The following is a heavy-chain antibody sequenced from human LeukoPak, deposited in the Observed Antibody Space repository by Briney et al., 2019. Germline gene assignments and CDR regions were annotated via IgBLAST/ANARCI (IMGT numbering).Heavy chain of an antibody. CDR3: AKDPKSPYGMDV. CDR1: GFTFSSYA. J-gene: IGHJ6*02. CDR2: ISGSGGST. V-gene: IGHV3-23*01. Sequence: GGSLRLSCAASGFTFSSYAMSWVRQASGKGLEWVSAISGSGGSTYYADSVKGRFTISRDNSKNTLYLQMNSLRAEDTAVYYCAKDPKSPYGMDVWGQGTTVTVSS.